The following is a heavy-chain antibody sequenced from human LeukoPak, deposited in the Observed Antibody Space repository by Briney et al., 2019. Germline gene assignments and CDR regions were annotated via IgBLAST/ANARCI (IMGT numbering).Heavy chain of an antibody. J-gene: IGHJ3*01. Sequence: GESLKISCQGSGYRFNAYWIAWVRQMPGKGLEWMGIIYPDDSDTRYRPSFQGQVTISADKSVRTAYLQWSSLKASDTAMYYCARPNITSYYDSRGYDAFDVWGQGTMVTVSS. CDR2: IYPDDSDT. CDR1: GYRFNAYW. D-gene: IGHD3-22*01. V-gene: IGHV5-51*01. CDR3: ARPNITSYYDSRGYDAFDV.